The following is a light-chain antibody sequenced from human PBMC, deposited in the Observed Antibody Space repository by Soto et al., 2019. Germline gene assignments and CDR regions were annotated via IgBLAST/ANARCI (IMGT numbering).Light chain of an antibody. Sequence: DVVMTQSPLSLPVSPGEPASISCRSSHNLLHPNGYNYLDWYLQKPGQSPQLLIYLGSNWASGVPDRFSGSGSGRDFTLKISRVEAEDVGVFYCMQSLQTPYTFGQGTKLEI. CDR2: LGS. CDR1: HNLLHPNGYNY. V-gene: IGKV2-28*01. J-gene: IGKJ2*01. CDR3: MQSLQTPYT.